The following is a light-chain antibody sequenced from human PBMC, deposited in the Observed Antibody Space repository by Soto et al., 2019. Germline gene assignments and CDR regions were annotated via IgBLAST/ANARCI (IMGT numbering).Light chain of an antibody. CDR1: QSINNH. CDR3: QQNYSSPPT. V-gene: IGKV1-39*01. CDR2: AAS. J-gene: IGKJ1*01. Sequence: DIQMTQSPSSLSASVEDIVTITFRASQSINNHLNGYQQKPGKAPKLLIFAASSLQSGVPSRFSGSRSGPDVTLTISSLQPEDFATYYCQQNYSSPPTFGQGTKVDIK.